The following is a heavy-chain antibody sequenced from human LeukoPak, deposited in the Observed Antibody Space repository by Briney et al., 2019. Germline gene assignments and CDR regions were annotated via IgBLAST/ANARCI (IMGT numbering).Heavy chain of an antibody. J-gene: IGHJ4*02. V-gene: IGHV5-10-1*01. CDR1: GYSFTNYW. CDR3: ARLSSSSWYFDN. CDR2: IDPSDSYT. Sequence: GESLKISCKGSGYSFTNYWINWVRQMPGKGLEWMGRIDPSDSYTNYSPSFQGHVTISAEKSISTAYLQWSSLKASDTAIYYCARLSSSSWYFDNWGQGTLVTVSS. D-gene: IGHD6-13*01.